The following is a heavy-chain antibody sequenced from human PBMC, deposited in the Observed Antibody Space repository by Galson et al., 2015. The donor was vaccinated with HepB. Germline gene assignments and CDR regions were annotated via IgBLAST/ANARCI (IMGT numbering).Heavy chain of an antibody. CDR1: GFTFSSYA. J-gene: IGHJ4*02. CDR3: ATETSSGNYYFDF. D-gene: IGHD3-22*01. Sequence: SLRLSCAASGFTFSSYAMSWVRQAPGKGLEWVSAISGSGFRTPYADSVKGRFTISRDNSKNMLYLQMNSLRADDTAVYYCATETSSGNYYFDFWGQGTLVTVSP. V-gene: IGHV3-23*01. CDR2: ISGSGFRT.